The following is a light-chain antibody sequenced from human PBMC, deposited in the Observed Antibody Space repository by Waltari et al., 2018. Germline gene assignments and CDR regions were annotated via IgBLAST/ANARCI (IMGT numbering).Light chain of an antibody. CDR1: SSDVGTYNL. J-gene: IGLJ2*01. Sequence: QSALAQPASVSGSPGQSITISCTGTSSDVGTYNLASWYQQHPGRAPKVLIYEGSERPSGVSSRFSGSKSGNTASLTISGLQAEDEADYYCCSYAGSSTVVFGGGTRLTVL. V-gene: IGLV2-23*01. CDR2: EGS. CDR3: CSYAGSSTVV.